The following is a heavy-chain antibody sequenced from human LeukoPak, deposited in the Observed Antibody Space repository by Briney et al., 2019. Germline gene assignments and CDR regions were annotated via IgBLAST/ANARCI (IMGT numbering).Heavy chain of an antibody. CDR3: ARDPLCSGGSCPIDY. V-gene: IGHV4-38-2*02. Sequence: SETLSLTCTVSGYSISSGYYWGWIRQPPGKGLAWIGSIYHSGSTYYNPSLKSRVTISVDTSKNQFSLKLSSVTAADTAVYYCARDPLCSGGSCPIDYWGQGTLVTVSS. CDR1: GYSISSGYY. J-gene: IGHJ4*02. D-gene: IGHD2-15*01. CDR2: IYHSGST.